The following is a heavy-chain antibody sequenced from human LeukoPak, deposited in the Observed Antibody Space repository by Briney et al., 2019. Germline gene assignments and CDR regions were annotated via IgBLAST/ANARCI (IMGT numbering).Heavy chain of an antibody. V-gene: IGHV4-4*07. CDR3: ARVGSSRSAAGTTNWFDP. Sequence: PSETLSLTCTVSGGSISSYYWSWIRQPAGKGLEWIGRIYTSGSTNYNPSLKSRVTMSVDTSKNQFSLKLSSVTGADTAVYYCARVGSSRSAAGTTNWFDPWGQGTLVAVSS. J-gene: IGHJ5*02. CDR1: GGSISSYY. D-gene: IGHD6-13*01. CDR2: IYTSGST.